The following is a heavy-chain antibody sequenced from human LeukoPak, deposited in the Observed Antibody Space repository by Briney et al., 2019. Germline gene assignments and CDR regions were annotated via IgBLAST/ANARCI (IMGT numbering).Heavy chain of an antibody. CDR3: ARAQTNWFDP. Sequence: GASVEVSCKASGGTFSSYAISWVRQAPGQGLEWMGGIIPIFGTANYAQKFQGRVTITADESTSTAYMELSSLRSEDTAVYYCARAQTNWFDPWGQGTLVTVSS. V-gene: IGHV1-69*13. J-gene: IGHJ5*02. CDR2: IIPIFGTA. CDR1: GGTFSSYA.